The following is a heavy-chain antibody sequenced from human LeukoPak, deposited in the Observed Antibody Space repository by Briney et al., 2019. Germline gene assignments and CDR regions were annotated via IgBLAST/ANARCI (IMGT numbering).Heavy chain of an antibody. J-gene: IGHJ2*01. CDR1: GFTFSSYA. CDR2: ISGSGGST. D-gene: IGHD3-9*01. CDR3: AKDSSHYDILTGYRYYWYFDL. V-gene: IGHV3-23*01. Sequence: GGSLRLSCAASGFTFSSYAMSWVRQAPGKGLEWVSAISGSGGSTYYADSVKGRFTISRDNSKNTLYLQMNSLRAEDTAVYYCAKDSSHYDILTGYRYYWYFDLWGRGTLVTVSS.